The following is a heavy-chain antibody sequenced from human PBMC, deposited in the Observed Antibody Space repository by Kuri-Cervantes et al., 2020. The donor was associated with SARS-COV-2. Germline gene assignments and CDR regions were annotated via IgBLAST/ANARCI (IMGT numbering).Heavy chain of an antibody. CDR3: AKCRQPYYYGMDV. J-gene: IGHJ6*02. CDR2: INTDGSFT. V-gene: IGHV3-74*01. Sequence: GESLKISCAASGFAFSTYWISWVRQAPGKGLVWVSRINTDGSFTNYTDSVKGRFTISRDNAKNTLYLQMNSLRAEDTAVYYCAKCRQPYYYGMDVWGQGTTVTVSS. D-gene: IGHD2-15*01. CDR1: GFAFSTYW.